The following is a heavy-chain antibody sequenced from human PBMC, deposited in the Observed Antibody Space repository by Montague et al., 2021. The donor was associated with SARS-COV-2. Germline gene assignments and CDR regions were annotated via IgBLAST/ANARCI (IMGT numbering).Heavy chain of an antibody. Sequence: SLRLSFAASGFTFDDYAMHWVRQAPGKGLEWVSLISGDGSSTYYADSVKGRFTISRDNSKNSLYLQMNSLRTEGTALYYCAKDSGVGYCSGGSCYSTNHFDYWGQGTLVTVSS. CDR2: ISGDGSST. CDR1: GFTFDDYA. V-gene: IGHV3-43*02. CDR3: AKDSGVGYCSGGSCYSTNHFDY. J-gene: IGHJ4*02. D-gene: IGHD2-15*01.